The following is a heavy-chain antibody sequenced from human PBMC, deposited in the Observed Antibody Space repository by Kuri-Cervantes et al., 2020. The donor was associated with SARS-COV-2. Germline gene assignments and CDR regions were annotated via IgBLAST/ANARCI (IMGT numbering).Heavy chain of an antibody. D-gene: IGHD6-13*01. CDR3: ARGAEGSPFDY. Sequence: GSLRLSCTVSGGSISSYYWSWIRQPAGKGLAWIGRIYTSGSTNYNPSLKSRVTMSVDTSKNQFSLKLSSVTAADAAVYYCARGAEGSPFDYWGQGTLVTVSS. CDR2: IYTSGST. V-gene: IGHV4-4*07. CDR1: GGSISSYY. J-gene: IGHJ4*02.